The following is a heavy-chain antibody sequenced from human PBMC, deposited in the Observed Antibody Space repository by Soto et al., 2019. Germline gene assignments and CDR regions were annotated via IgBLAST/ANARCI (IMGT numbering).Heavy chain of an antibody. J-gene: IGHJ4*02. D-gene: IGHD5-12*01. V-gene: IGHV3-53*01. CDR1: GFTVSSSNY. CDR3: HGYGY. CDR2: IYTGGTT. Sequence: EVRLVESGGGLIQPGGSLRLSCVVSGFTVSSSNYMSWVRQAPGKGLEWVSVIYTGGTTYYADSVKGRFTISRDNSKNTLYLQMNSLRAEDTAVYYCHGYGYWGQGTLVTVSS.